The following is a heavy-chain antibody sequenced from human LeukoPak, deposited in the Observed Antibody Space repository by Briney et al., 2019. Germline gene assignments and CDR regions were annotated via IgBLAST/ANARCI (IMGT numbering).Heavy chain of an antibody. J-gene: IGHJ4*02. CDR2: INHSGST. V-gene: IGHV4-34*01. Sequence: SETLSLTCAVYGGSFSGYYWSWIRQPPGKGLEWIGEINHSGSTNYNPSLKSRVTISVDTSKNQFSLKLSSVTAADTAVHYCARVNGIVSFWGQGTLVTVSS. CDR3: ARVNGIVSF. D-gene: IGHD2/OR15-2a*01. CDR1: GGSFSGYY.